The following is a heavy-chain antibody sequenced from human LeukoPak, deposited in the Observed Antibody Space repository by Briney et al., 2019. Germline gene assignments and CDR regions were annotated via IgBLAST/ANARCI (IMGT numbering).Heavy chain of an antibody. CDR3: AKSPGSVVVTANDY. D-gene: IGHD2-21*02. Sequence: GGSLRLSCAASGFTFSSYAMSWVRQAPGKGLEWLSAISGSGGNTYYADSVKGRFTISRDNSKNTLYLQMNSLRAEDTAVYYCAKSPGSVVVTANDYWGQGTLVTVSS. V-gene: IGHV3-23*01. CDR2: ISGSGGNT. CDR1: GFTFSSYA. J-gene: IGHJ4*02.